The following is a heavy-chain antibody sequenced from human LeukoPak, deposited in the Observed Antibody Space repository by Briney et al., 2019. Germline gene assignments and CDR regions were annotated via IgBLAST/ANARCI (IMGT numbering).Heavy chain of an antibody. CDR3: ARRAVAGTAVGDY. CDR1: GGTFSSYA. V-gene: IGHV1-69*01. D-gene: IGHD6-19*01. Sequence: GASVKVSCKASGGTFSSYAISWVRQAPGQGLEWMGGIIPIFGTANYAQKFQGRVTITADGSTSTAYMELSSLRSEDTAVYYCARRAVAGTAVGDYWGQGTLVTVSS. CDR2: IIPIFGTA. J-gene: IGHJ4*02.